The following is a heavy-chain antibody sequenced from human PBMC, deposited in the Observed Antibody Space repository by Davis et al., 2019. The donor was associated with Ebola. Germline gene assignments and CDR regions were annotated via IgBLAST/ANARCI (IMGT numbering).Heavy chain of an antibody. CDR3: TKGRDGVNKLFDY. CDR2: TYYRSKWHF. J-gene: IGHJ4*02. Sequence: HSQTLSLTCAISGDSVSRNTAAWNWIRQSPSRGLEWLGRTYYRSKWHFDYAVSVKSRITINSDTSKNQFSLQLNSVTPEDTAVDYCTKGRDGVNKLFDYWGQGTLVTVSS. D-gene: IGHD5-24*01. V-gene: IGHV6-1*01. CDR1: GDSVSRNTAA.